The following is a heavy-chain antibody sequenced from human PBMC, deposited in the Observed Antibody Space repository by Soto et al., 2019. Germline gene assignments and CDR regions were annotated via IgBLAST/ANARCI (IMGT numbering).Heavy chain of an antibody. CDR1: GEIFRRDV. CDR2: ITPMSGTT. V-gene: IGHV1-69*06. J-gene: IGHJ1*01. D-gene: IGHD6-6*01. Sequence: ASVKVSCKAPGEIFRRDVISWVRQAPGQGLEWLGGITPMSGTTDYAQKFQGRVTISADKSTGTAYFELSSLTFDDTGVYYCARGVSMAGRPGFFHHWGQGSLVTVSS. CDR3: ARGVSMAGRPGFFHH.